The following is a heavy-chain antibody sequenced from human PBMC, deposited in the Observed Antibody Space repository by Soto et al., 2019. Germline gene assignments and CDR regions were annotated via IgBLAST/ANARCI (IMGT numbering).Heavy chain of an antibody. D-gene: IGHD1-20*01. CDR3: AVEGSYKNYYYYGMDV. J-gene: IGHJ6*02. V-gene: IGHV4-59*01. CDR1: GGAISSYY. Sequence: QVQLQESGPGLVKPSETLSLTCTVSGGAISSYYWNWIRQPPGQGLECIGYIYYTGSTNYNPSLTSPVTISVDTSKNPFSLKLRSVTSADTAVYYCAVEGSYKNYYYYGMDVWGQGTPVTFSS. CDR2: IYYTGST.